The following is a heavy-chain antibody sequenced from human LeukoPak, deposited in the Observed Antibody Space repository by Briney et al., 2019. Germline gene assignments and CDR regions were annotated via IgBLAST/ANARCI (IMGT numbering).Heavy chain of an antibody. CDR2: INHSGST. Sequence: SETLSLTCAVYGGSFSGYYWSWIRQPPGKGLEWIGEINHSGSTNYNPCLKSRFTISVDTSKNQYSLKLSSVTAADTAVYYCARLRDYSGYGNWFDPWGQGTLVTVSS. CDR3: ARLRDYSGYGNWFDP. CDR1: GGSFSGYY. J-gene: IGHJ5*02. V-gene: IGHV4-34*01. D-gene: IGHD5-12*01.